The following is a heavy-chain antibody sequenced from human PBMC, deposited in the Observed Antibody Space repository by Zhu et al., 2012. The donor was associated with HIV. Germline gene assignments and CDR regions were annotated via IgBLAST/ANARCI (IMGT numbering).Heavy chain of an antibody. CDR1: GGSISSHY. V-gene: IGHV4-59*11. J-gene: IGHJ2*01. D-gene: IGHD2-2*01. Sequence: QVQLQESGPGLVKPSETLSLTCTVSGGSISSHYWSWIRQPPGKGLEWIGYIYYSGSTNYNPSLRSRVTISVDTSKNQFSLKLSSVTAADTAVYYCARRYCSSTSCYGHRYFDLVGPGTLVTVSS. CDR3: ARRYCSSTSCYGHRYFDL. CDR2: IYYSGST.